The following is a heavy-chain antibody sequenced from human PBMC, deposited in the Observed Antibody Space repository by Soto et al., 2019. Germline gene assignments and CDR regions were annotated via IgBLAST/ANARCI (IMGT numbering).Heavy chain of an antibody. J-gene: IGHJ3*02. Sequence: LRLSCAASGFTFSSYWMSWVRQAPGKGLEWVANIKQDGSEKYYVDSVKGRFTISRDNAKNSLYLQMNSLRAEDTAVYYCARVGSAIAVAGTGSGAFDIWGQGTMVTVSS. CDR3: ARVGSAIAVAGTGSGAFDI. D-gene: IGHD6-19*01. V-gene: IGHV3-7*03. CDR1: GFTFSSYW. CDR2: IKQDGSEK.